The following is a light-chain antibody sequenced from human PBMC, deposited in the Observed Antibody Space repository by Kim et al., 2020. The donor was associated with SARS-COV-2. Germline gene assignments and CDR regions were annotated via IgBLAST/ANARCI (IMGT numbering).Light chain of an antibody. J-gene: IGKJ1*01. V-gene: IGKV1-27*01. CDR1: LGISNY. CDR2: AAS. Sequence: AYVGDRVTITCRASLGISNYLAWYQQKPGKVPKLLIYAASTLQSGVPSRFSGSGFGTDFNLTISSLQPEDVATYYCQKYNTAPWTFGQGTKVDI. CDR3: QKYNTAPWT.